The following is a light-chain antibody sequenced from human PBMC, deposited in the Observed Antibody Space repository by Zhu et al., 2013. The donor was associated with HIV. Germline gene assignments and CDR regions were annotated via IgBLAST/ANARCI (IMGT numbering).Light chain of an antibody. CDR3: QQYGRSPQT. CDR1: QSVANS. Sequence: EIVLTQSPVTLSLSPGERATLSCRASQSVANSLAWYQQKPGQAPRLLMYGAVIRATGIPARFSGTGSGTEFTLSISSLQSEDFAVYYCQQYGRSPQTFGQGTKVEIK. V-gene: IGKV3-20*01. J-gene: IGKJ1*01. CDR2: GAV.